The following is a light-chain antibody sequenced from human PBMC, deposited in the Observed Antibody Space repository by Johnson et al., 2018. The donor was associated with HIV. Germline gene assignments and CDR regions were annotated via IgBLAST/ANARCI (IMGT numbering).Light chain of an antibody. CDR1: SSNIGNNY. V-gene: IGLV1-51*02. CDR2: ENN. J-gene: IGLJ1*01. CDR3: GTWDSSLSGV. Sequence: QPVLTQPPSVSAAPGQKVTISCSGSSSNIGNNYVSWYQQLPGTAPKLLIYENNKRPSGIPDRFSGPKSGTSATLGITGLPTGDEADYYCGTWDSSLSGVFGTGTKVTVL.